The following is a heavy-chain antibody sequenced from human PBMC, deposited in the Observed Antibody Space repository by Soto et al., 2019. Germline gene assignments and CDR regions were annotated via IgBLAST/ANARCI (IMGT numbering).Heavy chain of an antibody. J-gene: IGHJ4*02. D-gene: IGHD3-22*01. CDR2: ISPGNGNT. V-gene: IGHV1-3*01. CDR1: GYTFTGYY. Sequence: GASVKVSCKASGYTFTGYYMHWVRQAPGRGLEWMGWISPGNGNTKYSQKFQGRVTIERDTSASTAYMELSGLRSEDTAVYYCARGGYFDSSNYLAYWGLGTLVTVSS. CDR3: ARGGYFDSSNYLAY.